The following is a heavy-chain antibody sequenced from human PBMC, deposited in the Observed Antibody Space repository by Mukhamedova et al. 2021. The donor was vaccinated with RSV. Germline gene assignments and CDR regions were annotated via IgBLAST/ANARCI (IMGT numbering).Heavy chain of an antibody. CDR3: AREEGRKYGDYKPFDS. Sequence: STWDSGSTYYNPSLKSRVTISVDTSKNQFSLKLSSVTAADTAVYYCAREEGRKYGDYKPFDSWGQGTLVTV. V-gene: IGHV4-39*02. D-gene: IGHD4-17*01. CDR2: TWDSGST. J-gene: IGHJ4*02.